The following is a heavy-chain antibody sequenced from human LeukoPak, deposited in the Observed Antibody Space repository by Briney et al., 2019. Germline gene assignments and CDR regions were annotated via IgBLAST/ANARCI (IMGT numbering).Heavy chain of an antibody. CDR2: VSGSGGST. J-gene: IGHJ4*02. V-gene: IGHV3-23*01. D-gene: IGHD6-19*01. CDR1: GFTFSSHA. CDR3: AIGGSVAGSFDY. Sequence: GGSLRLSCAASGFTFSSHAMSWVRQAPGKGLEWVSAVSGSGGSTYYADSVKGRFTISRDNSKNTLYLQMNSLRAEDTAVYYCAIGGSVAGSFDYWGQGTLVTVSS.